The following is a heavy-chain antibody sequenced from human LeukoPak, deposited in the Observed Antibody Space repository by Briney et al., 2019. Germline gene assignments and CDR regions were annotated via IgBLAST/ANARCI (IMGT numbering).Heavy chain of an antibody. V-gene: IGHV3-30*02. Sequence: RGSLRLSCTASGFSFSISALHWVRQAPGKGLEWVAFIHYDGNYKYYADSVKGRFTISRDNSKNTLYLQMNSLRAEDTAVYYCAKSGYNRFDYWGQGTLVTVSS. J-gene: IGHJ4*02. CDR3: AKSGYNRFDY. CDR1: GFSFSISA. D-gene: IGHD5-24*01. CDR2: IHYDGNYK.